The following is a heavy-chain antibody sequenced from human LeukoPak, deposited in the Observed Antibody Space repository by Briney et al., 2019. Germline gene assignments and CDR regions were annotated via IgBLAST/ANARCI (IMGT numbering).Heavy chain of an antibody. J-gene: IGHJ6*03. V-gene: IGHV4-59*01. CDR3: ARVGYYDFWSPAYYYYYMDV. Sequence: SETLSLTYTVSGGSISSYYWSWIRQPPGKGLEWIGYIYYSGSTNYNPSLKSRVTISVDTSKNQFSLKLSSVTAADTAVYYCARVGYYDFWSPAYYYYYMDVWGKGTTVTVSS. CDR2: IYYSGST. D-gene: IGHD3-3*01. CDR1: GGSISSYY.